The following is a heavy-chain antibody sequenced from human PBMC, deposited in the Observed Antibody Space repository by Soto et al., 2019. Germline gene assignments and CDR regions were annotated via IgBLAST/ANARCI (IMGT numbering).Heavy chain of an antibody. CDR3: AKDSRIISGSYTDY. D-gene: IGHD1-26*01. V-gene: IGHV3-23*01. J-gene: IGHJ4*02. CDR2: ISGSGGST. CDR1: GFTFSSYA. Sequence: GGSLRLSCAASGFTFSSYAMSWVRQAPGKGLEWVSAISGSGGSTYYADSVKGRFTISRDNSKNTLYLQMNSLRAEDTAVYYCAKDSRIISGSYTDYWGQGTLVTVSS.